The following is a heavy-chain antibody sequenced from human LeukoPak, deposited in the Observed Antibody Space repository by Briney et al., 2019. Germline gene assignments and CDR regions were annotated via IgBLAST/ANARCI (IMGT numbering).Heavy chain of an antibody. V-gene: IGHV4-38-2*02. D-gene: IGHD2-21*02. CDR2: IYHSGST. Sequence: SETLSLTCTVSGYSISSGYYWGWIGQPPGKGLEWIGSIYHSGSTYYNPPLKSRVTISVDTSKNQFSLKLSSVTAADTAVYYCAGQGDWYYYYMDVWGKGTTVTVSS. CDR3: AGQGDWYYYYMDV. J-gene: IGHJ6*03. CDR1: GYSISSGYY.